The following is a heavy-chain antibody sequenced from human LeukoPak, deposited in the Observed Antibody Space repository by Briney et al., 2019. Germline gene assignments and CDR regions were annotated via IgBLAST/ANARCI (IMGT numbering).Heavy chain of an antibody. Sequence: SVKVSCKASGFTFTSSAMQWVRQARGQRLEWIGWIVVGSGNTNYAQKFQERVTITRDMSTSTAYMELSSLRSEDTAVYYCAAIPYYYDSSGYYWSDPWGQGTLVTVSS. J-gene: IGHJ5*02. D-gene: IGHD3-22*01. V-gene: IGHV1-58*02. CDR3: AAIPYYYDSSGYYWSDP. CDR2: IVVGSGNT. CDR1: GFTFTSSA.